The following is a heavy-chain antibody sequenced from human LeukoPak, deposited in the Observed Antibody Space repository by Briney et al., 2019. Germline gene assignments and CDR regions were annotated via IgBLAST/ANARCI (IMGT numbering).Heavy chain of an antibody. CDR1: GFTFSNHA. Sequence: GGSLRLSCAASGFTFSNHAMSWLRQAPGKGLEWVSTINISGGSTFYANSVKGRFTISRDNSKNTLYLHMNSLRAEDTAVDYRAKGESKDSLNYFEYLNYFDHWGQGALVTVSS. CDR2: INISGGST. V-gene: IGHV3-23*01. J-gene: IGHJ4*02. CDR3: AKGESKDSLNYFEYLNYFDH. D-gene: IGHD2/OR15-2a*01.